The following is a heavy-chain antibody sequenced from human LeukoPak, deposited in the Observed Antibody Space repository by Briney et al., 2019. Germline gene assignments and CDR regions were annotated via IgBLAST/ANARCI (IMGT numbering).Heavy chain of an antibody. Sequence: SVKVSCKASGGTFSSYAISWVRQAPGQGLDWMGGIIPIFGTANYAQKFQGRVTITADKSTSTAYMELSSLRSEDTAVYYCARVYYSNSYDYWYFDLWGRGTLVTVSS. CDR2: IIPIFGTA. V-gene: IGHV1-69*06. D-gene: IGHD6-13*01. CDR3: ARVYYSNSYDYWYFDL. CDR1: GGTFSSYA. J-gene: IGHJ2*01.